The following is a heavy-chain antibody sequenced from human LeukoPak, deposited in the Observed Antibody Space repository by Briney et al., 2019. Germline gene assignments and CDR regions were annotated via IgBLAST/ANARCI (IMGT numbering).Heavy chain of an antibody. CDR1: GFTFSSYA. CDR2: ISGSGGST. CDR3: ARDLGGTGARTDAFDI. J-gene: IGHJ3*02. Sequence: GGSLRLSCAASGFTFSSYAMSWVRQAPGKGLEWVSAISGSGGSTYYADSVKGRFTISRHNSKNTLYLQMNSLRAEDTAVYYCARDLGGTGARTDAFDIWGQGTMVTVSS. D-gene: IGHD7-27*01. V-gene: IGHV3-23*01.